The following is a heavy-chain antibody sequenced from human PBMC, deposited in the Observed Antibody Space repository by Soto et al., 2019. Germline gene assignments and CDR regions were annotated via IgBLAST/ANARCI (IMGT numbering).Heavy chain of an antibody. V-gene: IGHV3-23*01. Sequence: GGSLRLSCAASGFTLSSYAMSWVRQAPGKGLEWVSAISGSGGSTYYADSVKGRFTISRDNSKNTLYLQMNSLRAEDTAVYYCAKGYGAEKYYFDYWGQGTLVTVSS. J-gene: IGHJ4*02. CDR2: ISGSGGST. CDR3: AKGYGAEKYYFDY. D-gene: IGHD1-1*01. CDR1: GFTLSSYA.